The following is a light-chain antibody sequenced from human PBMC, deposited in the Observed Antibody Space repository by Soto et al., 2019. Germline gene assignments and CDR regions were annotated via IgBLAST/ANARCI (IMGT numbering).Light chain of an antibody. CDR2: DAS. Sequence: DIQMTQPPSTLSASVGDRVTITCRASQSISSWLAWYQQKPGKAPKLLIYDASTLESGVPSRFSGSGSGTEFPLTISSLQPDDFATYYCQQYNSYPHTFGQGTKLEIK. V-gene: IGKV1-5*01. CDR3: QQYNSYPHT. CDR1: QSISSW. J-gene: IGKJ2*01.